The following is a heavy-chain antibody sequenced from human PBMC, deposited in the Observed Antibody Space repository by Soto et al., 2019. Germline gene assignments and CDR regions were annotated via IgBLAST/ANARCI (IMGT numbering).Heavy chain of an antibody. D-gene: IGHD6-13*01. CDR3: AKDWGSSGWFNWFDS. V-gene: IGHV3-30*18. CDR1: GFTLSNTG. J-gene: IGHJ5*01. CDR2: ISHDGFSH. Sequence: QVQLVESGGGVVQPGTSLRLSCVVSGFTLSNTGVHWVRQAPGKGLEWVAMISHDGFSHHYVDSVKGRFTISRDNSKNTLYLQMDSLRPEDTSVYYCAKDWGSSGWFNWFDSWGQGTLVIVSS.